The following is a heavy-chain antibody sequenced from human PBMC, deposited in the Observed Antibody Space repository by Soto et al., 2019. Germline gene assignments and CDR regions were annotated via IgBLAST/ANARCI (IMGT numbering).Heavy chain of an antibody. Sequence: ASVKVSCKASGYTFTSYDINWVRQATGQGLEWMGWMNPNGGNTSYAQKFQGRVTMTRDTSTSTVYMELSSLRSEDTAVYYCARDHRYYDSSGYYYPIGYWGHGTLVTVSS. CDR2: MNPNGGNT. CDR3: ARDHRYYDSSGYYYPIGY. V-gene: IGHV1-8*01. CDR1: GYTFTSYD. J-gene: IGHJ4*01. D-gene: IGHD3-22*01.